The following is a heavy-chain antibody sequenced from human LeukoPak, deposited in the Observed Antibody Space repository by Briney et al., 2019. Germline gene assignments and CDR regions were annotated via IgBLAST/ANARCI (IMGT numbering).Heavy chain of an antibody. CDR2: MNPNRGDT. Sequence: ASVKVSCKASGYTFTGYYIHWMRQAPGQGLEWMGWMNPNRGDTSYAQKFQGRVTMTRDPPINTAYMELSGLTSDDTAVYYCGRRRIDCSDTGCYVDYWGQGTLVTVSS. J-gene: IGHJ4*02. CDR3: GRRRIDCSDTGCYVDY. CDR1: GYTFTGYY. V-gene: IGHV1-2*02. D-gene: IGHD2-15*01.